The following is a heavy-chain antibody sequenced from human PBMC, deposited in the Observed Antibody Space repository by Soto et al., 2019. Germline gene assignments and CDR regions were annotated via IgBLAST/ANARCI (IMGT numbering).Heavy chain of an antibody. CDR1: GYTFTNYD. CDR2: MNPNSGNT. Sequence: QVQLVQSGAEVKKPGASVKVSCKASGYTFTNYDINWVRQATGQGLEWMGWMNPNSGNTGSAQKFQGRITMTRDTSTGTAYMELTSLRYGDTAVYYCARVWGTIDYWGQGTLVTVSS. J-gene: IGHJ4*02. CDR3: ARVWGTIDY. V-gene: IGHV1-8*01. D-gene: IGHD3-16*01.